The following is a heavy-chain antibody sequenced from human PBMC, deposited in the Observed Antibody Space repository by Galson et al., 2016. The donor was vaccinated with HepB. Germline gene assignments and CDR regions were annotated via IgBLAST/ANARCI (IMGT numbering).Heavy chain of an antibody. D-gene: IGHD6-19*01. CDR3: ATGEQGLAYYHGMDV. CDR1: GLPFSSYG. CDR2: IRYDGSKK. J-gene: IGHJ6*02. V-gene: IGHV3-33*01. Sequence: SLRLSCAASGLPFSSYGMHWVRQAPGKGLEWVAEIRYDGSKKYYADSVNGRFTISRDNSRNTLSLQMNSLRVEDTAAYYCATGEQGLAYYHGMDVWGQGTTVTVSS.